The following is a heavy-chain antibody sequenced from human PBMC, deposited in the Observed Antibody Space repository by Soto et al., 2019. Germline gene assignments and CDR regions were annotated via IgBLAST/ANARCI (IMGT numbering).Heavy chain of an antibody. CDR1: GYACTWFY. J-gene: IGHJ4*02. V-gene: IGHV1-3*01. D-gene: IGHD2-21*02. CDR2: INAGNGNT. CDR3: ARPKSYDDCLDL. Sequence: QVQLVQSGAEVKKPGASVKVSCKASGYACTWFYIHWVRQAPGQRLEGMGWINAGNGNTKYSQKFQGRVTFTRDTSANTAYMELSSLISEDTAVYYCARPKSYDDCLDLWGQGTLVTVAS.